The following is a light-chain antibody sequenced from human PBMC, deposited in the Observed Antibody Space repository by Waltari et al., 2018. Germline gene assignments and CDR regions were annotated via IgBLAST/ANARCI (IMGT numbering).Light chain of an antibody. Sequence: DIQMTQSPSSLSASVGDRVTITCQASQSISSYLNWYQQKPGKAPKLLIYAASSLQSGVPSRFSGSGSGTDFTLTISSLQPEDFATYYCQQSYSTRITFGQGTRLEIK. CDR2: AAS. V-gene: IGKV1-39*01. J-gene: IGKJ5*01. CDR3: QQSYSTRIT. CDR1: QSISSY.